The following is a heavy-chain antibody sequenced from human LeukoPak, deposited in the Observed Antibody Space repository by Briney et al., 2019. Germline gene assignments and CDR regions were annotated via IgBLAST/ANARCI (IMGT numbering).Heavy chain of an antibody. Sequence: SETLSLTCTVSGGSISSGGYYWSWIRQRPGKGLEWIGYIYYSGSTYYNPSLKSRVTISVDTSKNQFSLKLSSVTAADTAVYYCASLDTAMVTCDYWGQGTLVTVSS. CDR2: IYYSGST. CDR1: GGSISSGGYY. V-gene: IGHV4-31*03. D-gene: IGHD5-18*01. CDR3: ASLDTAMVTCDY. J-gene: IGHJ4*02.